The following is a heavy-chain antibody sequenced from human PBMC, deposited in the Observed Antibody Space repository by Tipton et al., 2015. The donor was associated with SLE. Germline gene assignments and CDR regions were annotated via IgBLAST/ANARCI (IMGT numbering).Heavy chain of an antibody. D-gene: IGHD4-17*01. Sequence: LRLSCTVSGGSISSSSYYWGWIRQPPGKGLEWIGSIYYSGSTYYNPSLKSRVTISVDTSKNQFSLKLSSVTAADTAVYYCARSRDYGYFDYWGQGTLVTVSS. CDR2: IYYSGST. J-gene: IGHJ4*02. CDR3: ARSRDYGYFDY. CDR1: GGSISSSSYY. V-gene: IGHV4-39*07.